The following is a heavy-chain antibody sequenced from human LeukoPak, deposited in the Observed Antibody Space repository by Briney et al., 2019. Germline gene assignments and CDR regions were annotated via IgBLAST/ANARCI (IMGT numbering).Heavy chain of an antibody. J-gene: IGHJ4*02. V-gene: IGHV6-1*01. CDR3: ARDPYSSGLTYFDY. CDR2: TYYRSKWYN. CDR1: GDSVSSNSAA. D-gene: IGHD6-19*01. Sequence: SQTLSLTCAISGDSVSSNSAAWNSIRQTPSRGLECLGRTYYRSKWYNDYAVSVKSRIAINPDTSKNQFSLQLNSVTPDDTAVYYCARDPYSSGLTYFDYWGQGTLVTVSS.